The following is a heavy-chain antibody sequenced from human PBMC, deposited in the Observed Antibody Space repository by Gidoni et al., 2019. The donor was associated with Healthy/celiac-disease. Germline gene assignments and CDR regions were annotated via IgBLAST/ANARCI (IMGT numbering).Heavy chain of an antibody. V-gene: IGHV4-39*01. CDR3: ATHCSGGSCYSMDPAPHFDY. CDR1: GGSISSSSYY. Sequence: QLQLQESGPGLVKPSETLSLTCTVSGGSISSSSYYWGWIRQPPGKGLEWIGSIYYSGSTYYNPSLKSRVTISVDTSKNQFSLKLSSVTAADTAVYYCATHCSGGSCYSMDPAPHFDYWGQGTLVTVSS. CDR2: IYYSGST. D-gene: IGHD2-15*01. J-gene: IGHJ4*02.